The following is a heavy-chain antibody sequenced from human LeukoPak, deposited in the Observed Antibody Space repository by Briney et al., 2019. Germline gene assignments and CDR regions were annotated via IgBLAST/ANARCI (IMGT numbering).Heavy chain of an antibody. V-gene: IGHV4-31*03. Sequence: NPSETLSLTCTVSGGSISSGGYYWSWIRQHPGKGLGWIGYIYYSGSTYYNPSLKSRVTISVDTSKNQFSLKLSSVTAADTAVYYCARERGYSYGYDYWGQGTLVTVSS. D-gene: IGHD5-18*01. J-gene: IGHJ4*02. CDR3: ARERGYSYGYDY. CDR1: GGSISSGGYY. CDR2: IYYSGST.